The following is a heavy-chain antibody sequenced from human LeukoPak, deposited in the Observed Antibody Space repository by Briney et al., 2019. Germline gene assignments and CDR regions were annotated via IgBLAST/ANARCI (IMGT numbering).Heavy chain of an antibody. CDR1: GFTFYSDS. CDR2: INSSSNYL. J-gene: IGHJ5*02. V-gene: IGHV3-21*01. D-gene: IGHD2-2*01. CDR3: ARDYLVVPAAMWWFDP. Sequence: RGSPRLSCAASGFTFYSDSMNCVRQAPGKGREWVSSINSSSNYLSIAHSVKGRFTISRDNAKNSQYLLMNSLRAEDTAVYYCARDYLVVPAAMWWFDPWGQGTLVTVSS.